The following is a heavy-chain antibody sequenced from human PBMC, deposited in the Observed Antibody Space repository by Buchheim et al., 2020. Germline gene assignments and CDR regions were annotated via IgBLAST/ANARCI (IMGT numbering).Heavy chain of an antibody. Sequence: QVQLVESGGGVVQPGRSLRLSCAASGFTFSSRGMHWVRQAPGKGLEWVAHITHDGSKKYYADSVRGRFTVSRDTHRNPLFRQMNNLRTEDTAVYYCTSSNPPDYWGQGT. CDR3: TSSNPPDY. CDR1: GFTFSSRG. J-gene: IGHJ4*02. V-gene: IGHV3-30*03. D-gene: IGHD4-11*01. CDR2: ITHDGSKK.